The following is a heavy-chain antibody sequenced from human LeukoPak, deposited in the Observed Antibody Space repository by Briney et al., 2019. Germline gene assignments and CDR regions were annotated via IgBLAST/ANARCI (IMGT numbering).Heavy chain of an antibody. Sequence: GGSLRLSCAASGFTFSSYAMHWVRQAPGKGLEWVAVISYDGSNKYYADSVKGRFTISGDNSKNTLYLQMNSLRAEDTAVYYCARDWELLLDYWGQGTLVTVSS. CDR3: ARDWELLLDY. CDR1: GFTFSSYA. D-gene: IGHD1-26*01. V-gene: IGHV3-30-3*01. J-gene: IGHJ4*02. CDR2: ISYDGSNK.